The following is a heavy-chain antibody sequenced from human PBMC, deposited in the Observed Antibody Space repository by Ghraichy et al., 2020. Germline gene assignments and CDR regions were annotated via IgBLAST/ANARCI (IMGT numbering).Heavy chain of an antibody. V-gene: IGHV4-39*01. J-gene: IGHJ5*02. D-gene: IGHD5-18*01. CDR1: GGSIRSGSYY. CDR2: IYPGGST. Sequence: SETLSLTCTVVGGSIRSGSYYWGWIRQPPGKAPEWIASIYPGGSTHYNPPLKSRVTMSADTAKNQFSLSLTSVTAADTAIYYCARSGYCHEARCFQYLFDLWGQGTLVTVSS. CDR3: ARSGYCHEARCFQYLFDL.